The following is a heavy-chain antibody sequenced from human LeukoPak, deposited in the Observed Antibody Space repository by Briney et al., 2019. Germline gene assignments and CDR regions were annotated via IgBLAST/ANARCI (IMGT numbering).Heavy chain of an antibody. J-gene: IGHJ2*01. CDR2: IGTAGEI. CDR1: GFTFSSYD. D-gene: IGHD6-13*01. Sequence: GGSLRLSCAASGFTFSSYDIHWVRQAKGKGLEWVSGIGTAGEIYYPGSVKGRFTISRENAKNSLYLQMNSLRAGDTAVYYCARAAYSSTWYSRYFDLWGRGTLVTVSS. CDR3: ARAAYSSTWYSRYFDL. V-gene: IGHV3-13*01.